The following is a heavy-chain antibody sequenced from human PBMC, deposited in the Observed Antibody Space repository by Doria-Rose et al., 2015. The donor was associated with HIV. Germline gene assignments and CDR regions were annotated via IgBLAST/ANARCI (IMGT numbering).Heavy chain of an antibody. CDR1: GVSLSSPGMG. V-gene: IGHV2-26*01. CDR3: ARIKSSRWYHKYYFDF. D-gene: IGHD6-13*01. CDR2: IFSDDER. J-gene: IGHJ4*02. Sequence: QITLKVPGPVLVKPTETLTLTCTVSGVSLSSPGMGVSWIRQPPGKALEWLANIFSDDERSYKTSLKSRLTISRGTSKSQVVLTMTDMDPVDTATYYCARIKSSRWYHKYYFDFWGQGTLVIVSA.